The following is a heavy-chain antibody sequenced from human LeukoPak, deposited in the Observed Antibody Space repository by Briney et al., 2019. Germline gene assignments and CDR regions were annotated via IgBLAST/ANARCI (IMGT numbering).Heavy chain of an antibody. V-gene: IGHV1-18*01. CDR3: ASSSIVVPAAYYYMDV. D-gene: IGHD2-2*01. CDR2: ISAYNGNT. J-gene: IGHJ6*03. CDR1: GYTFTSYG. Sequence: ASVKVSCKASGYTFTSYGISWVRQAPGQGLEWMGWISAYNGNTNYAQKLQGRVTMTTDTSTSTAYMELRSLRPDDTAVYYCASSSIVVPAAYYYMDVWGKGTTVTVSS.